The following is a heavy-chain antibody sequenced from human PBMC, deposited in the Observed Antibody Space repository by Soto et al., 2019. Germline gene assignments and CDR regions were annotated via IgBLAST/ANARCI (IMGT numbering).Heavy chain of an antibody. V-gene: IGHV4-39*01. J-gene: IGHJ4*02. CDR1: GGSISSSSYY. CDR2: IYYSGST. CDR3: AGTVVVAATFDY. Sequence: PSETLSLTCTVSGGSISSSSYYWGWIRQPPGKGLEWIGSIYYSGSTYYNPSLKSRVTISVDTSKNQFSLKLSSVTAADTAVYYCAGTVVVAATFDYWGQGTLVTAPQ. D-gene: IGHD2-15*01.